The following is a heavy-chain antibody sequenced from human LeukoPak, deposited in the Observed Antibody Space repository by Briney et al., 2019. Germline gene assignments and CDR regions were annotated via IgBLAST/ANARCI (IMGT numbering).Heavy chain of an antibody. J-gene: IGHJ3*02. CDR3: ARDPSGSYYLSGAFDI. CDR2: MNPNSGNT. V-gene: IGHV1-8*01. Sequence: ASVKVSCKASGYTFTSYDINWVRQATGQGLEWMGWMNPNSGNTGYAQKFQGRVTMTRNTSISTAYMELSSLRSEDTAVYYCARDPSGSYYLSGAFDIWGQGTMVTVSS. D-gene: IGHD1-26*01. CDR1: GYTFTSYD.